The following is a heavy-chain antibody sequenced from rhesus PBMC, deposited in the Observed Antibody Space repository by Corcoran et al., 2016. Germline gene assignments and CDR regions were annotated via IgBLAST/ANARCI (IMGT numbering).Heavy chain of an antibody. Sequence: QVQLVQSGAEVKKPGASVKVSCKASGFTFGSYAISWLRQAPVQGLEWMGVIIPLVGITNYAEKFQGRVTSTADTSTSTAYMELSSLRTEDTAVYYCARGGIAVAGSLFDYWGQGVLVTVSS. V-gene: IGHV1-198*02. CDR1: GFTFGSYA. D-gene: IGHD6-37*01. J-gene: IGHJ4*01. CDR3: ARGGIAVAGSLFDY. CDR2: IIPLVGIT.